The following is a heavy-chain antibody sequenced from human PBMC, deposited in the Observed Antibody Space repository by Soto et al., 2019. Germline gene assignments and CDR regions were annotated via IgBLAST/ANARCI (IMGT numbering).Heavy chain of an antibody. Sequence: SGPTLVNPTQTLKLTCTFSGFSLNTRGVGVGWIRQPPGKALEWLAVIYWDDDRRYSPSLNSRLTITKDTSRNQVVLTMTNMDPVDTATYYCAHIMITYGGVIGLDAFDNWGQGTVVTVSS. J-gene: IGHJ3*02. CDR3: AHIMITYGGVIGLDAFDN. CDR1: GFSLNTRGVG. D-gene: IGHD3-16*02. CDR2: IYWDDDR. V-gene: IGHV2-5*02.